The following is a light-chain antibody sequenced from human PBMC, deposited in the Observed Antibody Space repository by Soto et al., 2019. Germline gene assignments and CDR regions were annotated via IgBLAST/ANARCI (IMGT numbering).Light chain of an antibody. CDR2: TNN. Sequence: QSVLTQPPSVSGAPGERVTISCTGSSSKIGAGYDVHWFQQLPGTAPKLLIYTNNNRPSGVPDRFSGSKSATSASLAISGLQAEDEADYYCQSYDSSLSGYVFGTGTKVTVL. V-gene: IGLV1-40*01. CDR3: QSYDSSLSGYV. CDR1: SSKIGAGYD. J-gene: IGLJ1*01.